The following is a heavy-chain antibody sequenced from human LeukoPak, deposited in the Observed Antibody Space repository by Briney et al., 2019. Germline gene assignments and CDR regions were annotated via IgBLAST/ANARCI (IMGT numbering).Heavy chain of an antibody. CDR3: ARGNSGYDYAFDI. D-gene: IGHD5-12*01. V-gene: IGHV4-59*01. Sequence: SETLSLTCTVSGGSISSYYWSWIRQPPGKGLQWIGFIYSSGSTNYNPSLKSRVTISLDTSKNQFSLRVSSVTSADTAVYYCARGNSGYDYAFDIWGQGTMVTVSS. J-gene: IGHJ3*02. CDR1: GGSISSYY. CDR2: IYSSGST.